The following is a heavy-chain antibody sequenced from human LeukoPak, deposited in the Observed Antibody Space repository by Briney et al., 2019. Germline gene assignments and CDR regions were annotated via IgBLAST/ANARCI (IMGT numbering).Heavy chain of an antibody. CDR2: VFYTGRT. CDR1: GDTMNEYY. CDR3: ARYGYYAYDY. V-gene: IGHV4-59*01. Sequence: SETLSLTCTVSGDTMNEYYWSWVRQPPGKGLELIGYVFYTGRTNYRPSLKNRVTISLDTSKNQFSLRLSSVTAADTAVYYCARYGYYAYDYWGQGNLVTVSS. J-gene: IGHJ4*02. D-gene: IGHD3-3*01.